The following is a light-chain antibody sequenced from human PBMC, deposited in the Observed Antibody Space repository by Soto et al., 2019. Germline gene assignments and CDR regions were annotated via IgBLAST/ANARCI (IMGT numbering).Light chain of an antibody. CDR3: QQYQSYFLT. CDR2: DAS. CDR1: QSISRS. J-gene: IGKJ3*01. V-gene: IGKV1-5*01. Sequence: DIQMTQSPSTLSASVGDRVTITCRASQSISRSLAWYQQKSGKAPKLLIYDASSLESGVPSRFSGSGFGTEFTLTISGLQPDDFATYYCQQYQSYFLTFGPGTTVVMK.